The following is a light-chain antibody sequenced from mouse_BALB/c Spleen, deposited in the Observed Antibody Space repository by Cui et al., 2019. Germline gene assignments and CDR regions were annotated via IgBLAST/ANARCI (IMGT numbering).Light chain of an antibody. CDR2: WAF. CDR1: QSLLSSSNQKNY. V-gene: IGKV8-30*01. J-gene: IGKJ5*01. CDR3: QQDYNYPLT. Sequence: DIVMSQPPSSLAVSVGEKVTMSCKSSQSLLSSSNQKNYLAWYQQKPGQSPKLLIYWAFSRESGLPDRFTGSGSGTDFTLTISGVKAEDLAVYYCQQDYNYPLTFGAGTKLELK.